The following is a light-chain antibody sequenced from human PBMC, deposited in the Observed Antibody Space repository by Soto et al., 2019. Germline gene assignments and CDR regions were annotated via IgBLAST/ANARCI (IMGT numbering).Light chain of an antibody. CDR3: LQHNSYPHT. CDR1: QDISNY. J-gene: IGKJ4*01. CDR2: DAS. Sequence: DIQMTQSASSLSASVGDRVTITRQASQDISNYLNWYQQKPGKAPKLLIYDASNLETGVPSRFSGSGSGTEFTLTISSLQPEDFATYYCLQHNSYPHTFGGGTKVDIK. V-gene: IGKV1-33*01.